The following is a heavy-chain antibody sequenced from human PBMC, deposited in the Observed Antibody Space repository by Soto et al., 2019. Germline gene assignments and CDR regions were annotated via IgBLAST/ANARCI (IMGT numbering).Heavy chain of an antibody. J-gene: IGHJ4*02. CDR2: INHSGST. Sequence: PSETLSLTCAVYGGSFSGYYWSWIRQPPGKGLEWIGEINHSGSTNYNPSLKSRVTISVDTSKNQFSLKLSSVTAADTAVYYCARGRSYYYGSGSLSKYFDYWGQGTQVTVSS. V-gene: IGHV4-34*01. CDR1: GGSFSGYY. CDR3: ARGRSYYYGSGSLSKYFDY. D-gene: IGHD3-10*01.